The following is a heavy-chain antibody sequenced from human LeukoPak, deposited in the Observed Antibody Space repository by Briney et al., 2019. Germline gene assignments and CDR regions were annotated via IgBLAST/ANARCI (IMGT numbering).Heavy chain of an antibody. Sequence: ASVKVSCKASGYTFTSYGISWVRQAPGQGLEWMGWISAYNGNTNYAQKLQGRVTMTTDTSTSTAYMELRSLRSDDTAVYYCARGRPGTTSWYYGMDVWGQGTTVTVSS. V-gene: IGHV1-18*01. CDR1: GYTFTSYG. CDR2: ISAYNGNT. J-gene: IGHJ6*02. CDR3: ARGRPGTTSWYYGMDV. D-gene: IGHD1-1*01.